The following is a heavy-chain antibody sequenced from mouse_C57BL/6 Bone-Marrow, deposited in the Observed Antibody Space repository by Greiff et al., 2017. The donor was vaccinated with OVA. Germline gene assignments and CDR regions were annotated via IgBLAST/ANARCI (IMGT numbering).Heavy chain of an antibody. Sequence: EVKLVESGEGLVKPGGSLKLSCAASGFTFSSYAMSWVRQTPEKRLEWVAYISSGGDYIYYADTVKGRFTISRDNARNTLYLQMSSLKSEDTAMYYCTRDGYYGSFDDWGQGTTLTVSS. CDR3: TRDGYYGSFDD. CDR2: ISSGGDYI. CDR1: GFTFSSYA. J-gene: IGHJ2*01. V-gene: IGHV5-9-1*02. D-gene: IGHD1-1*01.